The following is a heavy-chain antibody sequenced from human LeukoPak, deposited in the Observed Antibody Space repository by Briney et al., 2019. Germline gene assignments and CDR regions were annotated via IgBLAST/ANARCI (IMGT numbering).Heavy chain of an antibody. Sequence: SETLSLTCTVSGGSISNYYWSWIRQPPGKGLEWIGYIYYSGSTNYNPSLKSRVTLSVDTSKNQFSLKLSSVTAADTAVYYCARGQYDFWSGYYGHWGQGTLVTVSS. V-gene: IGHV4-59*01. CDR2: IYYSGST. J-gene: IGHJ4*02. D-gene: IGHD3-3*01. CDR1: GGSISNYY. CDR3: ARGQYDFWSGYYGH.